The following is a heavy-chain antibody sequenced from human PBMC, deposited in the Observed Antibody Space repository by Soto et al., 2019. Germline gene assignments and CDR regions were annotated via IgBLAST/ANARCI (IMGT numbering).Heavy chain of an antibody. CDR3: AKEGGVRGGYFDY. Sequence: EVQLLESGGGLVQPGGSLRLSCAASGFTFSSYAMSWVRQAPGKGLEWVSAISGSGGSTYYADSVKGRFTISRDNSKNTLYLQMNSLRAEETTVYYCAKEGGVRGGYFDYWGQGTLVTVSS. V-gene: IGHV3-23*01. CDR1: GFTFSSYA. D-gene: IGHD3-10*01. J-gene: IGHJ4*02. CDR2: ISGSGGST.